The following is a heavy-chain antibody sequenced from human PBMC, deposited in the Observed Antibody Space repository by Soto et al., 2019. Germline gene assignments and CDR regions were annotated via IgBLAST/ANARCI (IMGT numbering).Heavy chain of an antibody. CDR2: VYHNGNT. V-gene: IGHV4-30-2*01. D-gene: IGHD3-10*01. CDR3: AARPYYYYGLDV. Sequence: SDTLSRTSIVSGGSSSTHGYSWSWIRQPPGKAPEWIGYVYHNGNTYPKPSLKSRVTIPLDGAKNQFSLKMTSVTAADTGLYYCAARPYYYYGLDVWGQGTTVTVSS. J-gene: IGHJ6*02. CDR1: GGSSSTHGYS.